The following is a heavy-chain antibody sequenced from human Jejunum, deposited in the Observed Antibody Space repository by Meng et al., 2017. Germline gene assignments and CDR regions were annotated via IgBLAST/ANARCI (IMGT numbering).Heavy chain of an antibody. D-gene: IGHD3-16*01. CDR2: VFYTGST. J-gene: IGHJ4*02. CDR3: ARGGWDFEY. V-gene: IGHV4-61*01. Sequence: QVHLPVSGARLVRPAQTLSLTCTVSGVSFPSRHYYWSWVRQPPGQGLEWIRHVFYTGSTNYRPSFKSRVTISVHTSMNQFSLKLNSVTAADTAVYYCARGGWDFEYWGQGILVTVSS. CDR1: GVSFPSRHYY.